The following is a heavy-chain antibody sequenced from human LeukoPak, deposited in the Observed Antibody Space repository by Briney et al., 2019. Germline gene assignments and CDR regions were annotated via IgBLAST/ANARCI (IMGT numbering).Heavy chain of an antibody. CDR2: ISVRAGTI. CDR1: GFGLGQYE. J-gene: IGHJ6*02. CDR3: AKDFPHYYEVPHGMDV. V-gene: IGHV3-48*03. Sequence: GGSLRLSCAASGFGLGQYEMNWVRQAPGKGLEWIAYISVRAGTIYYGDSAEGRFTISRDDAKNSLYLQMNGLRVEDTAIYYCAKDFPHYYEVPHGMDVWGQGTTVTV. D-gene: IGHD3-22*01.